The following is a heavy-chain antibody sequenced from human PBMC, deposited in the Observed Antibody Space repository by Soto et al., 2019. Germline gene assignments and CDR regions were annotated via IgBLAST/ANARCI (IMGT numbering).Heavy chain of an antibody. D-gene: IGHD6-25*01. V-gene: IGHV2-5*02. CDR2: IYWDDDK. CDR1: GFSLKTNGVG. CDR3: AHRRARNDIAAFDY. J-gene: IGHJ4*02. Sequence: QITLQESGPTLVKPTQPLTLTCTISGFSLKTNGVGVGWIRQPPGKALEGLAIIYWDDDKRYSPSLKIRLTITKDTSKNQVVLTMTNMDPVDTATFYCAHRRARNDIAAFDYWGQGTLVTVSS.